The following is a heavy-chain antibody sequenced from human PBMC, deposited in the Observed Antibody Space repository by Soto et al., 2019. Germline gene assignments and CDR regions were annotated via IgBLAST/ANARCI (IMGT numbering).Heavy chain of an antibody. V-gene: IGHV1-2*04. J-gene: IGHJ4*02. Sequence: QVQLVQSGAEVKKPGASVKVSCKASGYTFTGYYMHWVRQAPGQGLEWMGWINPNSGGTNYAQKLQGWVTMTRDTSISTAYMELSRLRSDDTAVYYCARGGYGDYDPFDYWGQGTLVTVSS. D-gene: IGHD4-17*01. CDR1: GYTFTGYY. CDR3: ARGGYGDYDPFDY. CDR2: INPNSGGT.